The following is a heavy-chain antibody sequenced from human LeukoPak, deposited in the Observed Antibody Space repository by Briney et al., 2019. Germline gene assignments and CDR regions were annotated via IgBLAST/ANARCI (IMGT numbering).Heavy chain of an antibody. CDR1: GFTFSSYW. V-gene: IGHV3-7*01. J-gene: IGHJ4*02. CDR3: ARDNYDSSGPYYFDY. D-gene: IGHD3-22*01. CDR2: INQDGSEK. Sequence: QAGGSLRLSCAASGFTFSSYWMSWVRQAPGQGLEWVANINQDGSEKYYLDSAKGRFTISRDNARNPLYLQVNSLRAEDTAVYYCARDNYDSSGPYYFDYWGQGTLVTVSS.